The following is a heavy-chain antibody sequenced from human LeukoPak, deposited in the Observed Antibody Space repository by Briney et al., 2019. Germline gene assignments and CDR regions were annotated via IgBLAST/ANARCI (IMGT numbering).Heavy chain of an antibody. V-gene: IGHV4-34*01. CDR1: GGSFSGYY. J-gene: IGHJ5*02. CDR2: INHSGST. D-gene: IGHD6-13*01. CDR3: ARHHSFCDSSSWYWCPNWFDP. Sequence: PSETLSLTCAVYGGSFSGYYWSWIRQPPGKGLEWLGEINHSGSTNYNPSLKSRVTISVDTSKNQFSLKLSSVTAADTAVYYCARHHSFCDSSSWYWCPNWFDPWGQGTLVTVSS.